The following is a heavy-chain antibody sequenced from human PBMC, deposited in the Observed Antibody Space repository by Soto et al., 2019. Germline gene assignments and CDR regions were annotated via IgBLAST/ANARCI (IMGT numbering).Heavy chain of an antibody. Sequence: QVQLQVSGPGLVKPSETLSLTCTVSGDSISAYSWSWVRQPPGKGLECIGNIHYNGNTKYSPSLKSRVTMSVDTSKNHFSLRMISVTAADTAIYFCAREGNLGRWLQPLDFWGQGTLVTVSS. J-gene: IGHJ4*02. CDR3: AREGNLGRWLQPLDF. D-gene: IGHD5-12*01. CDR1: GDSISAYS. CDR2: IHYNGNT. V-gene: IGHV4-59*01.